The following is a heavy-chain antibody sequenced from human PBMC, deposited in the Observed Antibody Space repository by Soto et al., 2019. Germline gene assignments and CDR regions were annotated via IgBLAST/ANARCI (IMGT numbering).Heavy chain of an antibody. V-gene: IGHV3-9*01. Sequence: DVQLVESGGGLVQPGRSLRLSCAASGFTFDDYAMHWVRQAPGKGLEWVSGISWNSGSIGYADSVKGRFTISRDNAKNSLYLQMNSLRAEDTALYYCAKDIIGGYYYDSSGYSGFDYWGQGTLVTVSS. J-gene: IGHJ4*02. CDR3: AKDIIGGYYYDSSGYSGFDY. CDR1: GFTFDDYA. D-gene: IGHD3-22*01. CDR2: ISWNSGSI.